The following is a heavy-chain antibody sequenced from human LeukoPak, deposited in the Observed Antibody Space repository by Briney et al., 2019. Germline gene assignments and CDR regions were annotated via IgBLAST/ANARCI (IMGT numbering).Heavy chain of an antibody. Sequence: GASVKVSCKASGYTFTSYYMHWVRQAPGQGLAWMGWMNPNSGNTGYAQKFQGRVTMTRNTSISTAYMELSSLRSEDTAVYYCARGGLGSWDYFDYWGQGTLVTVSS. CDR1: GYTFTSYY. CDR3: ARGGLGSWDYFDY. J-gene: IGHJ4*02. V-gene: IGHV1-8*02. D-gene: IGHD1-26*01. CDR2: MNPNSGNT.